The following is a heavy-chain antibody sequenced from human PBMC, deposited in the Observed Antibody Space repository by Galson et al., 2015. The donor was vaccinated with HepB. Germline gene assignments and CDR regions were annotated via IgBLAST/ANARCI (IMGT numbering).Heavy chain of an antibody. J-gene: IGHJ4*02. Sequence: SLRLSCAASGFTFSNAWMNWVRQAPGKGLEWVGRIKSKTDGGTTDYAAPVKGRFTISRDDSKNTLYLQMNSLKTEDTAVYYCTTEGLAAMDPPLDYWGQGTLVTVSS. CDR3: TTEGLAAMDPPLDY. D-gene: IGHD2-2*01. CDR2: IKSKTDGGTT. V-gene: IGHV3-15*07. CDR1: GFTFSNAW.